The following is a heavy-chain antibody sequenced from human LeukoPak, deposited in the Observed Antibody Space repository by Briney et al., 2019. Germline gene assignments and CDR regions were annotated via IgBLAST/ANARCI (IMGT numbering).Heavy chain of an antibody. D-gene: IGHD3/OR15-3a*01. V-gene: IGHV4-4*02. Sequence: SGTLSLTCAVSGGSISSNWWSWVRQPPGKGLEWIGEIQHSGRTNYNPSLKSRVTISVDKSKNQFSLNLYSVTAADTAMYYCGKDETDFSEVAYWGQGTLVIVSS. J-gene: IGHJ4*02. CDR3: GKDETDFSEVAY. CDR1: GGSISSNW. CDR2: IQHSGRT.